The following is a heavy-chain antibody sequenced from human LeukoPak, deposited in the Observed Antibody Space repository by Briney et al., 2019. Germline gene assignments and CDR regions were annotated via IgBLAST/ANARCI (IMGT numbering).Heavy chain of an antibody. CDR1: GGSVSNYY. CDR2: IYYSGTT. D-gene: IGHD4-17*01. Sequence: SETLSLTCTVSGGSVSNYYWSWIRQSPGKGLEWIGYIYYSGTTNSNPSLKSRVTISVDTSKNQFSLQLRSVTAADTAVYYCAREDPQTTVPEGMDVWGQGTTVIVSS. V-gene: IGHV4-59*02. CDR3: AREDPQTTVPEGMDV. J-gene: IGHJ6*02.